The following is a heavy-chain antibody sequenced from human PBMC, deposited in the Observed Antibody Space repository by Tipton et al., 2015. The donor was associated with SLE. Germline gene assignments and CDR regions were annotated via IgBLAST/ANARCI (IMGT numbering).Heavy chain of an antibody. V-gene: IGHV3-23*03. CDR1: GFSFSSYV. Sequence: SLRLSCAASGFSFSSYVMNWVRQAPGKGLEWFSVIYSDGGTTYYADSVKGRFTISRDDSKNTLYLQMDSLRAEDTAVYYCAEGSCHYRYYYDCWDEGTLVAVS. J-gene: IGHJ4*02. D-gene: IGHD3-16*02. CDR3: AEGSCHYRYYYDC. CDR2: IYSDGGTT.